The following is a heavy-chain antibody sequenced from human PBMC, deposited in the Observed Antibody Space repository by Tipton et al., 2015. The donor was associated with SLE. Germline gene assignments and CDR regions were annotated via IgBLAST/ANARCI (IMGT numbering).Heavy chain of an antibody. V-gene: IGHV4-38-2*02. CDR3: ARETPGGGDCCHFDY. Sequence: TLSLTCAVSGYSISSGYYWGWIRQPPGKGLEWIGSIYHSGSTYYNPSLKSRVTISVDTSKNQLSLKLSSVTAADTAVYYCARETPGGGDCCHFDYWGQGTLVTVSS. D-gene: IGHD2-21*01. CDR1: GYSISSGYY. CDR2: IYHSGST. J-gene: IGHJ4*02.